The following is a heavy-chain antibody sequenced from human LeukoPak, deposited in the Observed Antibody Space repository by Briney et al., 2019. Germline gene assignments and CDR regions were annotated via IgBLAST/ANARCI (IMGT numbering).Heavy chain of an antibody. CDR1: GFTFSSYW. V-gene: IGHV3-7*01. CDR3: ARVRGYSYGSYYFVY. D-gene: IGHD5-18*01. J-gene: IGHJ4*02. CDR2: IKQDGSEK. Sequence: PGGSLRLSCAASGFTFSSYWMSWVRQAPGKGLEWVANIKQDGSEKYYVDSVKGRFTISRDNAKNSLYLQMNSLRAEDTAVYYCARVRGYSYGSYYFVYWGQGTLVTVSS.